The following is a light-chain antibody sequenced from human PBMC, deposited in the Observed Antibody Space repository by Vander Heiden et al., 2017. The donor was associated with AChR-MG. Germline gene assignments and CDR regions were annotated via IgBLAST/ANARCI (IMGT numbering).Light chain of an antibody. Sequence: EIVLTQSPATLSLSPGESATLSCRASQGVSSYLAWYQQKPGQAPRLLIYDASNRATGIPARFSGSGPGTDFTLTISSLEPEDFAVYYCQQRSNWSITFGQGTRLEIK. CDR1: QGVSSY. CDR2: DAS. CDR3: QQRSNWSIT. V-gene: IGKV3D-11*01. J-gene: IGKJ5*01.